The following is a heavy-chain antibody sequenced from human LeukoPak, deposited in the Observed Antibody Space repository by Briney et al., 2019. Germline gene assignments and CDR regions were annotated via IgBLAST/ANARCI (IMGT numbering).Heavy chain of an antibody. J-gene: IGHJ2*01. V-gene: IGHV4-39*01. CDR1: GGSISSSSYY. Sequence: SETLSLTCTVSGGSISSSSYYWGWIRQPPGEGLEWIGSIYYSGSTYYNPSLKSRVTISVDTSKNQFSLKLSSVTAADTAVYYCASHNYYAGYVDLWGRGTLVTVSS. D-gene: IGHD1-26*01. CDR2: IYYSGST. CDR3: ASHNYYAGYVDL.